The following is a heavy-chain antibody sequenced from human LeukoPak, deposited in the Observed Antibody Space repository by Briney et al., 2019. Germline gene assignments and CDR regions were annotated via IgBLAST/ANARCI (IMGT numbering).Heavy chain of an antibody. D-gene: IGHD2-15*01. J-gene: IGHJ4*02. Sequence: PGGSLRLSCAASGFTFSSHWMSWVRQAPGKGLEWVTNIKQDGSEKYYVGSVKGRFTISRDNAKNSLYLQMNSLRAEDTAVYYCAREWCRGDSCYRIFDYWGQRTLVTVSS. CDR1: GFTFSSHW. CDR2: IKQDGSEK. CDR3: AREWCRGDSCYRIFDY. V-gene: IGHV3-7*05.